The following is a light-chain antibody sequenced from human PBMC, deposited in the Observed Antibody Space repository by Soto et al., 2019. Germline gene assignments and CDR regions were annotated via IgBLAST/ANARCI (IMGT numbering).Light chain of an antibody. CDR3: HQRSNWPT. CDR1: QSVSSY. V-gene: IGKV3-11*01. Sequence: EIVLTQSPATLSVSPGERATLSCRASQSVSSYLAWYQQQPGQAPRLLIYDASTRATGIPARFSGSGSGTYFTLTISSLAHEDFAVYYCHQRSNWPTFGQGTKLEIK. J-gene: IGKJ2*01. CDR2: DAS.